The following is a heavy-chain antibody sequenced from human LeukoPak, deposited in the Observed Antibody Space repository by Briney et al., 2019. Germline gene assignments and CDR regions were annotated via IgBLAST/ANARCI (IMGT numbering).Heavy chain of an antibody. CDR2: ISGGSGST. D-gene: IGHD3-22*01. Sequence: GGSLRLSCAASGFTFSSYAKSWVRQAPGKGLAWVSTISGGSGSTYCADSVKGRFTISRDNSKNTLYLQMNSLRDEDTAVYYCAKHRFESGGYHSTDWGQGTLVTVSS. V-gene: IGHV3-23*01. CDR1: GFTFSSYA. CDR3: AKHRFESGGYHSTD. J-gene: IGHJ4*02.